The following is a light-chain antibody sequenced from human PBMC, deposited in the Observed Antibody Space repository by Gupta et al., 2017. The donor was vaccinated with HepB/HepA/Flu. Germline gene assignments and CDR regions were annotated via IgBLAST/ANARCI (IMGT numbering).Light chain of an antibody. CDR3: AAWDDIRNVL. V-gene: IGLV1-44*01. CDR1: RSKIGSNT. J-gene: IGLJ2*01. CDR2: SNN. Sequence: QSVLPQPPSASGTPGPRVTIACSGSRSKIGSNTVNWYQQLPVTAPKLLIYSNNQRPAGVPDRFSGSKSGTAASLAISGLKVEEEADYYCAAWDDIRNVLFGGGTKLTVL.